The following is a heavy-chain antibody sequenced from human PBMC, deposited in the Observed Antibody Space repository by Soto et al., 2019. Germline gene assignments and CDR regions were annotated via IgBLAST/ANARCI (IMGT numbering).Heavy chain of an antibody. CDR1: GFTFSNAW. CDR2: IKSKTDGGTT. CDR3: TTCPHYSSSSCYYYYGMDV. J-gene: IGHJ6*02. D-gene: IGHD6-6*01. V-gene: IGHV3-15*01. Sequence: PVGSLRLSCAASGFTFSNAWMSWVRQAPGKGLEWVARIKSKTDGGTTDYAAPVKGRFTISRANSKNTLYLQMNSLKTEDTAVYYCTTCPHYSSSSCYYYYGMDVWGQGTTVTVSS.